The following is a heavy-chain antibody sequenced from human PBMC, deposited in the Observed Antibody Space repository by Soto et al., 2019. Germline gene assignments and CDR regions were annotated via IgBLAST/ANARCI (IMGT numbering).Heavy chain of an antibody. J-gene: IGHJ6*02. CDR2: IRIEAYGGTA. Sequence: GGSLRLSCTASGFTFGDYAMSWVRQAPGKGLEWVGFIRIEAYGGTAEYAASVKGRFTISRDDSKSIAYLQMNSLKTEDTAVYYCTRDHESGSWSYYYGTEVWGQGTTVSVSS. D-gene: IGHD6-13*01. CDR3: TRDHESGSWSYYYGTEV. CDR1: GFTFGDYA. V-gene: IGHV3-49*04.